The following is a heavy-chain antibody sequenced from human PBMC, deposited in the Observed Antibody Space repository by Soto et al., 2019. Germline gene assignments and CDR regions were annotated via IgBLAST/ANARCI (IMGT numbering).Heavy chain of an antibody. CDR2: ISAYNGNT. Sequence: ASVKVSCKASGYTFTSYGISRVRQAPGQGLEWMGWISAYNGNTNYAQKLQGRVTMTTDTSTSTAYMELRSLRSDDTAVYYCARGRPDYIWGSYHYYFDYWGQGTLVTVSS. J-gene: IGHJ4*02. D-gene: IGHD3-16*02. CDR3: ARGRPDYIWGSYHYYFDY. V-gene: IGHV1-18*01. CDR1: GYTFTSYG.